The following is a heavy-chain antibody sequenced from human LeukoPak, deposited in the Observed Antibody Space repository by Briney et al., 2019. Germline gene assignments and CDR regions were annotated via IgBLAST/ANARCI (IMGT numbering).Heavy chain of an antibody. CDR3: ARASSGSYYKGYYYHYYMDV. CDR1: GGSISSYY. CDR2: IYYSGST. Sequence: SETLSLTCTVSGGSISSYYWSWIRQPPGKGLEWIGYIYYSGSTNYNPSLKSRVTISVDTSKNQFSLKLSSVTAADTAVYYCARASSGSYYKGYYYHYYMDVWGKGTTVTISS. D-gene: IGHD3-10*01. J-gene: IGHJ6*03. V-gene: IGHV4-59*01.